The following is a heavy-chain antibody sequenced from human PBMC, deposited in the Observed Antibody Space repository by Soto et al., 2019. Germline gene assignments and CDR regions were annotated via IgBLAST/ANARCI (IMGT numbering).Heavy chain of an antibody. J-gene: IGHJ4*02. CDR3: ARVVISGFWSGLLDY. CDR1: GGSFSGYY. Sequence: ASETLSLTCAVYGGSFSGYYWSWIRQPPGKGLEWIGEINHSGSTNYNPSLKSRVTISVDTSKNQFSLKLSSVTATDTAVYYCARVVISGFWSGLLDYWGQGTLVT. D-gene: IGHD3-3*01. CDR2: INHSGST. V-gene: IGHV4-34*01.